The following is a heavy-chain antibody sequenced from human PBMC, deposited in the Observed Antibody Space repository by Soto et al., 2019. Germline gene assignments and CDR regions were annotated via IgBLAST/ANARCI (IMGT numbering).Heavy chain of an antibody. V-gene: IGHV3-64D*06. Sequence: GSLRLSCLASRFTFSTYAMHWVRQAPGKGLEYVSTISSNGGSTYYADSVKGRFTISRDNSKNTLYLQMSSLRAEDTAVYYCVKYYFDSSGYYGLNAFDIWGQGTMVTVSS. CDR3: VKYYFDSSGYYGLNAFDI. CDR2: ISSNGGST. CDR1: RFTFSTYA. D-gene: IGHD3-22*01. J-gene: IGHJ3*02.